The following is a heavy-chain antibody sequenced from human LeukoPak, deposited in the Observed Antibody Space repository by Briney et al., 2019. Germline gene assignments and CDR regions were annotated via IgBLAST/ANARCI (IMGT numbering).Heavy chain of an antibody. CDR1: GGSISSGSYY. J-gene: IGHJ6*02. CDR2: IYTSGST. V-gene: IGHV4-61*02. CDR3: ARDGWVGSTSSWYYYYGMDV. D-gene: IGHD2-2*01. Sequence: SETLSLTCTVSGGSISSGSYYWSWIRQPAGKGLEWIGRIYTSGSTNYNPSLKSRVTISVDTSKNQFSLKLSSVTAADTAVYYCARDGWVGSTSSWYYYYGMDVWGQGTTVTVSS.